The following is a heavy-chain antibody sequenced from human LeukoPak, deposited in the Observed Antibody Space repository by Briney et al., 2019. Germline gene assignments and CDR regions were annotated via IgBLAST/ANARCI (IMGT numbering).Heavy chain of an antibody. CDR2: INEDESEK. V-gene: IGHV3-7*01. Sequence: PGGSLRLSCLASGITSNNYWMAWVRQAPGKGLEWMANINEDESEKYYVDSVRGRFTISRDNAKNSLYLHMNNLRADDTAVYFCVRGLFYFDSWGQGTLVTVSS. CDR3: VRGLFYFDS. CDR1: GITSNNYW. J-gene: IGHJ4*02.